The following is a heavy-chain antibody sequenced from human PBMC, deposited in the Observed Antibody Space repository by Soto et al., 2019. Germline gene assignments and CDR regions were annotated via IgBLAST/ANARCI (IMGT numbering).Heavy chain of an antibody. J-gene: IGHJ3*02. V-gene: IGHV3-49*03. CDR2: IRSKAYGGTT. CDR1: EFTFGDYA. CDR3: TRRTGTDERYAFDI. D-gene: IGHD1-1*01. Sequence: PGGSLRLSCTVSEFTFGDYAMSWFRQAPGKGLEWVGFIRSKAYGGTTEYAASVKGRFTISRDDFKSIAYLQMNSLKTEDTAVYYCTRRTGTDERYAFDIWGKGTMVTVSS.